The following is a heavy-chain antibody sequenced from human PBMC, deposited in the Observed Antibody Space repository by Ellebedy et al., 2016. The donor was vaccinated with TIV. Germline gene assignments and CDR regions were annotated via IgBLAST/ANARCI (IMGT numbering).Heavy chain of an antibody. Sequence: MPSETLSLTCTVSGGSISSYYWSWIRQPPGKGLEWIGYIHYSGSTNYNPSLKSRVTISVDTSKNQFSLKLSSVTAADTAVYYCARALGYCSGGSCYEVRLDYWGQGTLVTVSS. CDR1: GGSISSYY. J-gene: IGHJ4*02. CDR3: ARALGYCSGGSCYEVRLDY. CDR2: IHYSGST. V-gene: IGHV4-59*01. D-gene: IGHD2-15*01.